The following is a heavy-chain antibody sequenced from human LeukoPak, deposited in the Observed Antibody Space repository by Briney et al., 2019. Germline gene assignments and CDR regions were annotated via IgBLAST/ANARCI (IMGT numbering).Heavy chain of an antibody. D-gene: IGHD3-3*01. CDR3: ARDMVFWSGYYTGGYYMDV. J-gene: IGHJ6*03. CDR1: GGSISSYY. V-gene: IGHV4-4*07. Sequence: PSETLSLTCTVSGGSISSYYWSWIRQPAGKGLEWIGRIYTSGSTNYNPSLKSRVTMSVDTSKNQFSLKLSSVTAADTAVYYCARDMVFWSGYYTGGYYMDVWGKGTTVTVSS. CDR2: IYTSGST.